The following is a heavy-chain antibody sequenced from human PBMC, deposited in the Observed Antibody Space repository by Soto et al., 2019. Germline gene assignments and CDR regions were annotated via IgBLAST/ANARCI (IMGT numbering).Heavy chain of an antibody. D-gene: IGHD3-22*01. CDR2: ISYDGSNK. CDR1: GFTFSNYG. CDR3: AKDATSITMVVVVPED. V-gene: IGHV3-30*18. J-gene: IGHJ3*01. Sequence: PGGSLRLSCAASGFTFSNYGMHWVRQAPGKGLEWVAVISYDGSNKYYADSVKGRFTISRDNSKNTLFLQMNSLRAEDTAVYYCAKDATSITMVVVVPEDWGQGTMVTVSS.